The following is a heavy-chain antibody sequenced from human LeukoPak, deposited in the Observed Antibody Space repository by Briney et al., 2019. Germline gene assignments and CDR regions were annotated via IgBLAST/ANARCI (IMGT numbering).Heavy chain of an antibody. J-gene: IGHJ4*02. Sequence: GGSLRLSCAASGFTFSNAWMSWVRQVPRKGLEWVGRIKSKTDGGTTDYAAPVKGRFIISRDDSKNMLYLEMNSLKTEDTAVYYCTTARYSTTWYNFDCWGQGTLVTVSS. CDR3: TTARYSTTWYNFDC. CDR2: IKSKTDGGTT. D-gene: IGHD6-13*01. V-gene: IGHV3-15*01. CDR1: GFTFSNAW.